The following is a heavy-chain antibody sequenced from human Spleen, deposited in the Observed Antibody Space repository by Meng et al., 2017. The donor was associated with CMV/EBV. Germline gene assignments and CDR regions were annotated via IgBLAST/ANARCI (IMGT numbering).Heavy chain of an antibody. CDR2: LDWNSATI. CDR3: ARVVRCILTSCFEHYYYYGMDV. Sequence: GGSLRLSCATSGFTFEDHAMHWVRQPPGRGLEWVSGLDWNSATILYSDSVKGRFTISRDISKNTLYLQMSSLRAEDTAVYYCARVVRCILTSCFEHYYYYGMDVWGQGTTVTVSS. CDR1: GFTFEDHA. V-gene: IGHV3-9*01. J-gene: IGHJ6*02. D-gene: IGHD2-2*01.